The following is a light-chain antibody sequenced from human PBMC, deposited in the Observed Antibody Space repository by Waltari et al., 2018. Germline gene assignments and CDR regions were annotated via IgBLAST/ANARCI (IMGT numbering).Light chain of an antibody. CDR3: QVSDSTADLVV. V-gene: IGLV3-21*04. CDR2: YDS. CDR1: NIGGYS. J-gene: IGLJ2*01. Sequence: SYVLTQPPSVSVAPGETSRITCGGDNIGGYSVHWYQQKPGQAPVLVLYYDSNRPSGFPVRFSGSNFGNTATLTISRVEAGDEADYYCQVSDSTADLVVFGGGTKLTVL.